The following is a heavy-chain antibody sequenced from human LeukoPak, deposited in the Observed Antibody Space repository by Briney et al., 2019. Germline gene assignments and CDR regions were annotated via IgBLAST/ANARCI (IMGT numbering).Heavy chain of an antibody. CDR3: ASVPAVKGSLRY. CDR1: GYTFTSYY. Sequence: ASVKASCKASGYTFTSYYMHWVRQAPGQGLEWMGIINPSGGSTSYAQKFQGRVTMTRDTSTSTVYMELSSLRSEDTAVYYCASVPAVKGSLRYWGQGTLVTVSS. CDR2: INPSGGST. J-gene: IGHJ4*02. D-gene: IGHD2-2*01. V-gene: IGHV1-46*01.